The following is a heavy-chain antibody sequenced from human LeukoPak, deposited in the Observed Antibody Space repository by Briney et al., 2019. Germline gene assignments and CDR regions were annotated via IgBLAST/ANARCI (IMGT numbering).Heavy chain of an antibody. CDR1: GFTFGDYY. CDR2: ISYSGST. D-gene: IGHD3-10*01. V-gene: IGHV4-30-2*03. Sequence: LRLSCAASGFTFGDYYMNWIRQAPGKGLEWIGSISYSGSTYYNPSLKSRVIISVDTSKNQFSLKLSSVTAADTAVYYCARHSTDIWFGELHWFDPWGQGILVTVSS. J-gene: IGHJ5*02. CDR3: ARHSTDIWFGELHWFDP.